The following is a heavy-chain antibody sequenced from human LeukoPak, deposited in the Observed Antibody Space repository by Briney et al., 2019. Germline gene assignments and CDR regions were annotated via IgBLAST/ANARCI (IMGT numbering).Heavy chain of an antibody. CDR1: GFTFISYW. CDR2: IKQDGSEK. V-gene: IGHV3-7*01. CDR3: ARDPSVTVTNAFDI. J-gene: IGHJ3*02. Sequence: PGGSLRLSCAASGFTFISYWMSWVRKAPGKGLKWVANIKQDGSEKYYVDSVKGRFTISRDNAKNSLYLQMNSLRAEDTAVYYCARDPSVTVTNAFDIWGQGTMVTVSS. D-gene: IGHD4-11*01.